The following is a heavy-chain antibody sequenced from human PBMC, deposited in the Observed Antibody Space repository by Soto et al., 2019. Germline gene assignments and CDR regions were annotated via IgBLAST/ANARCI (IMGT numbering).Heavy chain of an antibody. CDR3: ARERAFGIVDGMDV. V-gene: IGHV3-30-3*01. J-gene: IGHJ6*02. CDR2: ISYDGSNK. CDR1: GFTFSSYS. Sequence: GGSLRLSCAASGFTFSSYSIHWVRQAPGKGLEWVAVISYDGSNKYYADSVKGRFTISRDNSKNTLYLQMNSLRAEDTAVYYCARERAFGIVDGMDVWGQGTTVTVSS. D-gene: IGHD1-26*01.